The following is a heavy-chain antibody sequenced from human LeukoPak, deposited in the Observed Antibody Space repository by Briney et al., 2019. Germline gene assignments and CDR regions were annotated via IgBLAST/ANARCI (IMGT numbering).Heavy chain of an antibody. V-gene: IGHV1-2*02. CDR2: INPNSGGT. CDR3: ARVWFGYYGMDV. CDR1: GYTFTSYD. Sequence: ASVKVSCKASGYTFTSYDINWVRQATGQGLEWMGWINPNSGGTNYAQKFQGRVTMTRDTSISTAYMELSRLRSDDTAVYYCARVWFGYYGMDVWGQGTTVTVSS. J-gene: IGHJ6*02. D-gene: IGHD3-10*01.